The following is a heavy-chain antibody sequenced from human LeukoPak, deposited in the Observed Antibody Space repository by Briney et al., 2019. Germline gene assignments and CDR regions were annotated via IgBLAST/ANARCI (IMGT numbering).Heavy chain of an antibody. V-gene: IGHV2-5*02. CDR1: GFSLSTSGVG. J-gene: IGHJ4*02. D-gene: IGHD5-12*01. CDR2: IYWDDDK. Sequence: SGPTLVKPTQTLTLTCSFSGFSLSTSGVGVGWIRQPPGKALEWLALIYWDDDKRYSPSLKSRLTITKDTSKNQVVLTMTNLDPMDSATYYCAHRFGYDPHFDYWGQGTLVTVSS. CDR3: AHRFGYDPHFDY.